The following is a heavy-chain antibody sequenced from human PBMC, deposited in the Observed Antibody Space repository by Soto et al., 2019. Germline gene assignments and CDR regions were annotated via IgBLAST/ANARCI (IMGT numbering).Heavy chain of an antibody. V-gene: IGHV3-9*01. CDR2: ISGNSDNV. Sequence: EAQLVESGGGLGQPGGSLRLSCAASGFTFDDYAMHWFRHAPGKGLECVSGISGNSDNVGYGDSVKGRFNISRDNAKNSLYLQMNGLRAEDTAFYYCAKDTQSSNLNALDVWGQGTTVTVSS. D-gene: IGHD6-13*01. J-gene: IGHJ3*01. CDR1: GFTFDDYA. CDR3: AKDTQSSNLNALDV.